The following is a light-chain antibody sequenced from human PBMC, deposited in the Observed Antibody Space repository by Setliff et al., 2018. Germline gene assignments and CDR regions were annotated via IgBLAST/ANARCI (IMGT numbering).Light chain of an antibody. J-gene: IGLJ1*01. Sequence: QSALAQPASVPGPPRQSITISCTGTSSDVGSYDLVSWFQQHPGKAPKLIIYEVSKRPSGVSNRFSGTKSANTASLTISGVRAEDEADYYCCSYAGNSTSDNYVFGTGTKVTVL. CDR3: CSYAGNSTSDNYV. CDR2: EVS. CDR1: SSDVGSYDL. V-gene: IGLV2-23*02.